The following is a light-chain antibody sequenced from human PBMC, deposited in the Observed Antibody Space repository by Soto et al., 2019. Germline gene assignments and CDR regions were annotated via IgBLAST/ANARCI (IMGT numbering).Light chain of an antibody. CDR1: QSVSSN. V-gene: IGKV3-15*01. CDR3: QQYNNRPPVT. CDR2: GAS. Sequence: EIVMTQSPATLSVFPGERVTLSCRASQSVSSNLAWYQQRPGQAPRLLIYGASTRATGVPARFSVSGSGTELIITIGSLQSEDFSVYYCQQYNNRPPVTFGPGTKVEI. J-gene: IGKJ1*01.